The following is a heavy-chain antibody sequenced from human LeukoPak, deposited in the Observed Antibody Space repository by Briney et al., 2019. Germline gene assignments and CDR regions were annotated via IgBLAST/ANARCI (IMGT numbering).Heavy chain of an antibody. CDR1: GVSVSDGRFY. D-gene: IGHD2-2*01. Sequence: SETLSLTCSVSGVSVSDGRFYWTWLRQHPGKGLEWIGYQYYSGSTKYSPSLKSRLTISIDTSKNQFSLQLSSVTAADTATYYCATPYCSSLSCLDVFNMWGQGTRVTVSS. V-gene: IGHV4-31*03. J-gene: IGHJ3*02. CDR3: ATPYCSSLSCLDVFNM. CDR2: QYYSGST.